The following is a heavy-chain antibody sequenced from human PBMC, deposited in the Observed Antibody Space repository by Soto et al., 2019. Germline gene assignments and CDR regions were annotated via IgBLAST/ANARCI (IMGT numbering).Heavy chain of an antibody. CDR1: GFTFSSYA. V-gene: IGHV3-30-3*01. CDR3: AKDPGSCLDY. Sequence: QVQLVESGGGVVQPGRSPRLSCAASGFTFSSYAMHWVRQAPGKGVEWVAVISYDGSKKYYADSVKGRFTISRGNSKNTLYLQMNSLRAEVTAVYYFAKDPGSCLDYWGQGTLVTVPS. CDR2: ISYDGSKK. J-gene: IGHJ4*02. D-gene: IGHD3-10*01.